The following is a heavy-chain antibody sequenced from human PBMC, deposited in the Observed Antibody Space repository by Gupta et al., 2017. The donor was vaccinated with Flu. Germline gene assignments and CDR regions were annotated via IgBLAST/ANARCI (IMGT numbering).Heavy chain of an antibody. CDR2: IYTSGST. D-gene: IGHD3-22*01. CDR3: ARDTYYYDSSGYSHWYFDL. J-gene: IGHJ2*01. CDR1: GGSISSYY. V-gene: IGHV4-4*07. Sequence: QVQLQESGPGLVKPSETLSLTCTVSGGSISSYYWSWIRQPAGKGLEWIGRIYTSGSTNYNPSLKSRVTMSVDTSKNQFSLKLSSVTAADTAVYYCARDTYYYDSSGYSHWYFDLWGRGTLVTVSS.